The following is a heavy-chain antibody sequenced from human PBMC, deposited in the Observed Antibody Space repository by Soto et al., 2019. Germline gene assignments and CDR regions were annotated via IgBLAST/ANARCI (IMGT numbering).Heavy chain of an antibody. CDR2: IIPIFGTA. J-gene: IGHJ5*02. Sequence: GASVKVSCKASGGTFSSYAISWVRQAPGQGLEWMGGIIPIFGTANYAQKFQGRVTITADESTSTAYMELSSLRSEDTAVYYCARGKDDILTGYFAGVQNWFDPWGQGTLVTVSS. D-gene: IGHD3-9*01. CDR1: GGTFSSYA. CDR3: ARGKDDILTGYFAGVQNWFDP. V-gene: IGHV1-69*13.